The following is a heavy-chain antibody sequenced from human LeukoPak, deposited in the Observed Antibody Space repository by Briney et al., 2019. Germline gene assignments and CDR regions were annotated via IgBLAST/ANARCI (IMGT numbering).Heavy chain of an antibody. CDR2: ISSGGSTI. CDR3: ARVGDYGDYGDAFDI. J-gene: IGHJ3*02. V-gene: IGHV3-48*03. CDR1: GFTFSSFE. Sequence: GGSLRLSCAASGFTFSSFEMKWVRQAPGKGLEWVSYISSGGSTIYYADSVKGRFTISRDNAKNSLYLQMNSLRAEDTAVYYCARVGDYGDYGDAFDIWGQGTMVTVSS. D-gene: IGHD4-17*01.